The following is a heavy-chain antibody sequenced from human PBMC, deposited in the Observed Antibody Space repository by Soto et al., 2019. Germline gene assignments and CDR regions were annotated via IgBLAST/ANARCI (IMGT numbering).Heavy chain of an antibody. D-gene: IGHD2-2*01. CDR2: LYHNGST. V-gene: IGHV4-61*01. CDR3: ARDRVISGATYEY. J-gene: IGHJ4*01. Sequence: SETLSLSCVVSGDAVSRVNFYWSWIRQPPGKVLEWIGHLYHNGSTKYSTSLKSRGTIXXXXSXNXFXLXLNSVTAADTAVYYCARDRVISGATYEYWG. CDR1: GDAVSRVNFY.